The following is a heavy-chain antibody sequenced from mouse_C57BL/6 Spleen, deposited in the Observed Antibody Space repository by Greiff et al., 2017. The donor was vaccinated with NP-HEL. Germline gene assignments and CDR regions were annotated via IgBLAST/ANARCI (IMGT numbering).Heavy chain of an antibody. Sequence: VKLQQPGAELVMPGASVKLSCKASGYTFTSYWMHWVKQRPGQGLEWIGEIDPSDSYTNYNQKFKGKSTLTVDKSSSTAYMQLSSLTSEDSAVYYCARPYSNCYSMDYWGQGTSVTVSS. J-gene: IGHJ4*01. D-gene: IGHD2-5*01. CDR3: ARPYSNCYSMDY. CDR1: GYTFTSYW. CDR2: IDPSDSYT. V-gene: IGHV1-69*01.